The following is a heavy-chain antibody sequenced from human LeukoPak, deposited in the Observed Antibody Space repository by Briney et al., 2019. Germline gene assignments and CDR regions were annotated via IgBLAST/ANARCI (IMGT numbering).Heavy chain of an antibody. CDR2: ISAYNGNT. CDR1: GYTFTIYG. J-gene: IGHJ6*03. D-gene: IGHD3-3*01. V-gene: IGHV1-18*01. CDR3: ARQERITISGVDPGYMDV. Sequence: ASVKVSCKASGYTFTIYGISWVRQAPGQGLEWMGRISAYNGNTNYVQKLQGRVTMTTDTSTSTAYMELRSLRSDDTAVYYCARQERITISGVDPGYMDVWGKGTTVTVSS.